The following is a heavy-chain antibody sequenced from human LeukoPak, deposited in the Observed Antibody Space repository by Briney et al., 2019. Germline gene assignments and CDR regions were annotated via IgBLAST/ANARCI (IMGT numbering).Heavy chain of an antibody. CDR1: GFTFSSDA. D-gene: IGHD3/OR15-3a*01. CDR3: AKSGGPRTGYYGNYFDS. V-gene: IGHV3-30-3*02. CDR2: ISYQGNNK. J-gene: IGHJ4*02. Sequence: GKSLRLSCAASGFTFSSDAMHWVRRPPGKGLEWVALISYQGNNKFYADSVKGRFTISRDNSQNTLPLQMNNLITEDTAVYYCAKSGGPRTGYYGNYFDSWAREPWSPSPQ.